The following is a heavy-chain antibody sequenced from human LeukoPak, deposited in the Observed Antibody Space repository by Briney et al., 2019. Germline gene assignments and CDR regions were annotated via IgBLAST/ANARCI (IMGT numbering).Heavy chain of an antibody. CDR2: IWYDGSKI. D-gene: IGHD5-18*01. CDR3: ARGFSGYSYVFDY. V-gene: IGHV3-33*01. CDR1: GFTFSSYG. J-gene: IGHJ4*02. Sequence: PGGSLRLSCAASGFTFSSYGMHWVRHAPGKGLEWVAVIWYDGSKIYYADSVKGRFTISRDSSKNTLYGQMNSLRAEDTAVYYCARGFSGYSYVFDYWGQGTLVTVSS.